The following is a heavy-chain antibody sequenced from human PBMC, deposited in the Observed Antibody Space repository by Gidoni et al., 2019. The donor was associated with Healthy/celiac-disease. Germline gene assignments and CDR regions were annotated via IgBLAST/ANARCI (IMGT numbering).Heavy chain of an antibody. J-gene: IGHJ4*02. V-gene: IGHV3-23*01. CDR1: GFTFSSYD. Sequence: EVQLLESGGGLVQPGGSLRLSCAASGFTFSSYDRSWVRQAPGKGLEWVSAISGSGGSTYYADTVKGRFTISRDNSKNTLYLQMNSLRAEDTAVYYCAKDPRRGSDYWGQGTLVTVSS. CDR3: AKDPRRGSDY. CDR2: ISGSGGST.